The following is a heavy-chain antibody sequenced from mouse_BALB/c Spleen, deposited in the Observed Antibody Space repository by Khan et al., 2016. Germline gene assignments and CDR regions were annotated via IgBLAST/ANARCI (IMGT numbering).Heavy chain of an antibody. V-gene: IGHV5-9-1*01. CDR3: TRDTSGFYAMDY. Sequence: EVELVESGGGLVKPGGSLKLSCAASGFTFSNYAMSWVRQTPEKRLEWVATIHSGGYYTYYADSVKGRFTISRDKAKNTLHLQMSSLRSEDTAIXYCTRDTSGFYAMDYWGQGTSVTVSS. CDR2: IHSGGYYT. J-gene: IGHJ4*01. CDR1: GFTFSNYA. D-gene: IGHD3-2*01.